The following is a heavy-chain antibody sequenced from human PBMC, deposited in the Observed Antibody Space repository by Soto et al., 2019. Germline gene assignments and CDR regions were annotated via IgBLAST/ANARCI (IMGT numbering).Heavy chain of an antibody. D-gene: IGHD2-8*01. CDR1: GFTFSSYA. CDR3: VKEVYLLDFAY. CDR2: ISGTGTTT. J-gene: IGHJ4*02. Sequence: PGGSLRLSCAASGFTFSSYAMTWVRQAPGKGLEWVSTISGTGTTTYYADSVKGRFTISRDNSKNTLYLQMNSLRTEDTAVYYCVKEVYLLDFAYWGQGTLVTAPS. V-gene: IGHV3-23*01.